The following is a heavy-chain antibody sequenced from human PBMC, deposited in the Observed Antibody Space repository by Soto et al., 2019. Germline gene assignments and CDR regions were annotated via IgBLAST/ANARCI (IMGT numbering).Heavy chain of an antibody. CDR1: GYTYTSSD. V-gene: IGHV1-8*01. CDR3: ARVALFRSSSAFDF. J-gene: IGHJ3*01. Sequence: CEARGYTYTSSDIWSPHHATRQGLEWMGWMNPNSGNTGYAQKFQGRVTMTRNTSISTAYMELSSLRSEDTAVYYCARVALFRSSSAFDFLVQGTIVT. CDR2: MNPNSGNT. D-gene: IGHD2-15*01.